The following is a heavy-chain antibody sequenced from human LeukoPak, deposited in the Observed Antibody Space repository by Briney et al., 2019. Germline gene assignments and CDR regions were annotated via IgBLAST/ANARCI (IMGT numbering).Heavy chain of an antibody. CDR3: ASEVGYRSLGY. V-gene: IGHV3-43*01. CDR1: GVTFNDDT. Sequence: AGSLRLSCAASGVTFNDDTMHWVRQTPGRALEWVSFISWKTHRTNYADSVKGRFTVSRDNRKDCLYLQMNSLSTEDTGLYHCASEVGYRSLGYLGQGTLVTVPS. D-gene: IGHD3-3*01. J-gene: IGHJ4*02. CDR2: ISWKTHRT.